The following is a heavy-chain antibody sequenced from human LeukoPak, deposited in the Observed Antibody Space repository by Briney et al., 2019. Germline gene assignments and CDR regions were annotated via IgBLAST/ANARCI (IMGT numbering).Heavy chain of an antibody. Sequence: GGSLRLSCAASGFIFTNYFMSWVRQAPGKGLEWVASIKHDGSEKYYVDSVRGRFTISRDNTMNSLYLQMSSLRAEDTAVYYCARSTAPIDYWGQGTLVTVSS. V-gene: IGHV3-7*01. CDR1: GFIFTNYF. CDR2: IKHDGSEK. D-gene: IGHD6-25*01. J-gene: IGHJ4*02. CDR3: ARSTAPIDY.